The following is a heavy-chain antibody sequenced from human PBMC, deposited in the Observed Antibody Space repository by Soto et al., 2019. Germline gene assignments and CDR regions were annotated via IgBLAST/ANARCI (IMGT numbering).Heavy chain of an antibody. D-gene: IGHD5-12*01. J-gene: IGHJ3*02. CDR3: AKVRSGSVDDPFDI. CDR2: VSGSGGST. V-gene: IGHV3-23*01. CDR1: GFTFSTYG. Sequence: GGSLRLSCAASGFTFSTYGMSWVRQAPGKGLEWVSTVSGSGGSTYYADSVKGRFTISRDNSKNTLSLQMNSLRAEDTAVYYCAKVRSGSVDDPFDIWGQGTMVTVSS.